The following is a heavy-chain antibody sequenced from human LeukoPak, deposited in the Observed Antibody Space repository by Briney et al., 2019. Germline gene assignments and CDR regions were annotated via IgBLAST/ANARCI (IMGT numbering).Heavy chain of an antibody. CDR1: GGSFSGYY. J-gene: IGHJ5*02. Sequence: SETLSLTCAVYGGSFSGYYWSGIRQPPGKGLEWIGEINHSGSTNYNPSLTSRVNISVDTSKNQFSIKLSSVTAADTAVYYCASGNYYDSSGQTPERWFDPWGQGTLVTVSS. V-gene: IGHV4-34*01. CDR3: ASGNYYDSSGQTPERWFDP. CDR2: INHSGST. D-gene: IGHD3-22*01.